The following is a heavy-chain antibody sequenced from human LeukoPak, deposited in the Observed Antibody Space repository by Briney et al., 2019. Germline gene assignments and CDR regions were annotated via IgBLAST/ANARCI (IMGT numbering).Heavy chain of an antibody. D-gene: IGHD3-16*01. CDR3: ARPFTSGSYGY. Sequence: SETLSLTCSVSGYSISSGYFWGWIRQPPGKGLEWIGSMYHTGTTYYNPSLRSRVTMSVDTSKNQFSLNLSSVTAADTAVYFCARPFTSGSYGYWGQGTLVTVSS. CDR2: MYHTGTT. J-gene: IGHJ4*02. CDR1: GYSISSGYF. V-gene: IGHV4-38-2*01.